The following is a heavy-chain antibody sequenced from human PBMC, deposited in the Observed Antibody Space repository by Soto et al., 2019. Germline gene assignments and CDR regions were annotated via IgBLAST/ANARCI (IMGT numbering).Heavy chain of an antibody. CDR2: IYYSGST. D-gene: IGHD3-3*01. CDR3: ARDSSFWSGHYGMDV. J-gene: IGHJ6*02. V-gene: IGHV4-31*03. Sequence: KTSETLSLTCTVSGGSISSGGYYWSWIRQHPGKGLEWIGYIYYSGSTYYNPSLKSRVTISVDTSKNQFSLKLSSVTAADTAVYYCARDSSFWSGHYGMDVWGQGTTVTVSS. CDR1: GGSISSGGYY.